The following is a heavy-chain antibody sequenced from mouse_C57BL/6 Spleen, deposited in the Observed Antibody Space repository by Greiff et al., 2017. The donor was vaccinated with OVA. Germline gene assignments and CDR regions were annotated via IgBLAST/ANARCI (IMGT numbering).Heavy chain of an antibody. CDR2: ISYDGSN. CDR1: GYSITSGYY. V-gene: IGHV3-6*01. D-gene: IGHD2-3*01. Sequence: EVHLVESGPGLVKPSQSLSLTCSVTGYSITSGYYWNWIRQFPGNKLEWMGYISYDGSNNYNPSLKNRISITRDTSKNQFFLKLNSVTTEDTATYYCARGDGYQYYFDYWGQGTTLTVSS. J-gene: IGHJ2*01. CDR3: ARGDGYQYYFDY.